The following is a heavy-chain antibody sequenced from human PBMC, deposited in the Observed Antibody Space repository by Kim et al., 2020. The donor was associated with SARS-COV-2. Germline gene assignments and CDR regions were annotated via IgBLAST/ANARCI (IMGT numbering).Heavy chain of an antibody. V-gene: IGHV3-23*01. CDR2: LSGGGGST. D-gene: IGHD1-26*01. CDR1: GFTFSAYA. CDR3: ARVGSGPNVGRDYFGS. J-gene: IGHJ4*02. Sequence: GGSLRLSCAASGFTFSAYAMSWFRQAPGKGLEWVASLSGGGGSTYYADSVKGRFTISRDNSEKILFLQMNTLGAEDTAIYYCARVGSGPNVGRDYFGSWGQGTLVTVSP.